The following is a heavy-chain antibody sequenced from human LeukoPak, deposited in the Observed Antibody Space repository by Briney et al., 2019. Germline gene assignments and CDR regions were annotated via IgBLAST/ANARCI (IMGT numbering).Heavy chain of an antibody. J-gene: IGHJ5*02. CDR1: GYTFTGYY. CDR3: AKADYL. V-gene: IGHV3-30*18. D-gene: IGHD3-3*01. Sequence: SCKASGYTFTGYYMHWVRQAPGKGLEWVAVISYDGSNKYYADSVKGRFTISRDNSKNTLYLQMNSLRAEDTAVYYCAKADYLWGQGTLVTVSS. CDR2: ISYDGSNK.